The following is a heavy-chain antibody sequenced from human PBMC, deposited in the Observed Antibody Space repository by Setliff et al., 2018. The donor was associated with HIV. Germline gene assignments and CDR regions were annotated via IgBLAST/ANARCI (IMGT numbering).Heavy chain of an antibody. Sequence: PGGSLRLSCAASGFTFNNYWMNWVRQVPGKGLVWVARISPDGRSTTHADSVKGRFTISRDNSKNTLYLQMKSLRAEDTAVYYCAKLSHSHDSNGFTVDYWGRGTLVTVSS. V-gene: IGHV3-74*01. CDR1: GFTFNNYW. CDR2: ISPDGRST. D-gene: IGHD3-22*01. J-gene: IGHJ4*02. CDR3: AKLSHSHDSNGFTVDY.